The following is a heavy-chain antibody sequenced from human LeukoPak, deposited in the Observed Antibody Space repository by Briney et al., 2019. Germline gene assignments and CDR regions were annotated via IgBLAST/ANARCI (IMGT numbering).Heavy chain of an antibody. CDR1: GYTFSSHR. CDR3: ATTVAGTGLAY. D-gene: IGHD6-19*01. J-gene: IGHJ4*02. V-gene: IGHV1-18*01. CDR2: IIPYNGNT. Sequence: ASVKVSCKASGYTFSSHRFTWVRQAPGQGLEWIGWIIPYNGNTNYAQKLQGRVTMTTDTSTSTAYMELRSLRSDDTAIYYCATTVAGTGLAYWGQGTLVTVSS.